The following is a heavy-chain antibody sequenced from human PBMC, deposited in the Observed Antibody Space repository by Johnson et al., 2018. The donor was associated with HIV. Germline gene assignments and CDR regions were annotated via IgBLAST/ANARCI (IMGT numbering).Heavy chain of an antibody. Sequence: QVQLVESGGGVVHPGRSLRLSCAASGFTFSSYVMQWVRQAPGQGLEWVAFISYDGTNNYYADSVKGRFTISRDNSKNTLFLQMNSLSAEDTALYYCAKDSDYDTHWSAFDIGGQGTMVTVSS. CDR2: ISYDGTNN. D-gene: IGHD3-22*01. CDR3: AKDSDYDTHWSAFDI. V-gene: IGHV3-30-3*01. J-gene: IGHJ3*02. CDR1: GFTFSSYV.